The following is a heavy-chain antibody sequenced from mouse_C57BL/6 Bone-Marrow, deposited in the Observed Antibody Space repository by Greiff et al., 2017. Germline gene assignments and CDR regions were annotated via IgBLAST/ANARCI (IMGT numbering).Heavy chain of an antibody. J-gene: IGHJ2*01. Sequence: VQLQQSGAELARPGASVKMSCKASGYTFTSYTMHWVKQRPGQGLEWIGYINPSSGYTKYNQKFKDKATLTADKSSSTAYMQLSSLTSEGSAVYYCASKQLMLRYYFDYWGQGTTLTVSS. D-gene: IGHD3-2*02. CDR3: ASKQLMLRYYFDY. V-gene: IGHV1-4*01. CDR2: INPSSGYT. CDR1: GYTFTSYT.